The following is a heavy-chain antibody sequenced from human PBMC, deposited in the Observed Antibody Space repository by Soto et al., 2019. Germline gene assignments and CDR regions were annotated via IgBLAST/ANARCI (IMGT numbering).Heavy chain of an antibody. CDR2: IIPIFGTA. CDR1: GGTFSSYA. V-gene: IGHV1-69*01. J-gene: IGHJ6*02. CDR3: ARDREFSSTWSDYFYYGMDV. D-gene: IGHD6-13*01. Sequence: QVQLVQSGAEVKKPGSSVKVSCKASGGTFSSYAISWVRQAPGQGLEWMGGIIPIFGTANYAQKFQGRVTITADESTSTAYMELSSLRSEDTAVYYCARDREFSSTWSDYFYYGMDVWGQGTTGTVSS.